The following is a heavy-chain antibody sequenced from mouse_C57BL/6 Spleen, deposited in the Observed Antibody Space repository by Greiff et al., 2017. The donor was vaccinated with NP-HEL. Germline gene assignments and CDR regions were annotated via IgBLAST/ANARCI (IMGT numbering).Heavy chain of an antibody. V-gene: IGHV1-52*01. CDR2: IDPSDSET. D-gene: IGHD3-3*01. J-gene: IGHJ4*01. CDR1: GYTFTSYW. Sequence: QVQLQQPGAELVRPGSSVKLSCKASGYTFTSYWMHGVKQRPIQGLEWIGNIDPSDSETHYNQKFKDKATLTVDKSSSTAYMQLSSLTSEDSAVYYCARSRRDYAMDYWGQGTSVTVSS. CDR3: ARSRRDYAMDY.